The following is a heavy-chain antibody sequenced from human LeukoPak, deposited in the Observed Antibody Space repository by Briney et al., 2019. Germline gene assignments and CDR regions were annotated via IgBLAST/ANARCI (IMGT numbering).Heavy chain of an antibody. V-gene: IGHV1-18*01. CDR1: GYTFTSYG. D-gene: IGHD2-21*02. J-gene: IGHJ3*02. CDR2: ISAYIGNT. CDR3: ARGCGGDCYGAFDI. Sequence: ASVKVSCKASGYTFTSYGISWVRQAPGQGLEWMGWISAYIGNTNYAQKLQGRVTMTTDTSTSTAYMELRSLRSDDTAVYYCARGCGGDCYGAFDIWGQGTMVTVSS.